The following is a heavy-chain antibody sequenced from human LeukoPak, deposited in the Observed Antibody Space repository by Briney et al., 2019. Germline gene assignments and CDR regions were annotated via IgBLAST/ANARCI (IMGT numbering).Heavy chain of an antibody. J-gene: IGHJ5*02. D-gene: IGHD4-11*01. CDR1: VDSVSINSAA. CDR3: ARGGLHYWFAP. CDR2: TYYRSKWYN. Sequence: SPTLSLTFAISVDSVSINSAAWNWLRQSPSRGLEWLGSTYYRSKWYNYYAVSVKSRMTINPDTSKNQFSLQLNSVTPEDTAVYYCARGGLHYWFAPWGQGTLVTVSS. V-gene: IGHV6-1*01.